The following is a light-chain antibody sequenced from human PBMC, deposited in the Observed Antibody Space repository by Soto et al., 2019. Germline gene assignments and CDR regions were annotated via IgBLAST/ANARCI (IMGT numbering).Light chain of an antibody. CDR2: AAS. CDR3: QQSYSVPYT. V-gene: IGKV1-39*01. Sequence: DTQMTQSPSSLSASVGDRVTITCRASQFMSNYLSWYQQKPGKAPKLLISAASSSQSGVPSRFSGSRSGTDFTLTITTLQSEDVATYYCQQSYSVPYTFGQGTKLQIK. J-gene: IGKJ2*01. CDR1: QFMSNY.